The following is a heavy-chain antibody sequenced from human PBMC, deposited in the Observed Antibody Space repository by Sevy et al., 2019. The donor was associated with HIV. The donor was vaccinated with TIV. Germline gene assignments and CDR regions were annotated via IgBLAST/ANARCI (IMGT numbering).Heavy chain of an antibody. D-gene: IGHD6-13*01. CDR3: ARGYSSSWTDYYYYYGMDV. V-gene: IGHV4-34*01. J-gene: IGHJ6*02. CDR2: INHSGST. Sequence: SETLSLTCAVYGGSFSGYYWSWIRQPPGKGLEWIGEINHSGSTNYNPSLKSRVTISVDTSKNQFSLKLSSVTAADTAEYYCARGYSSSWTDYYYYYGMDVWGQGTTVTVSS. CDR1: GGSFSGYY.